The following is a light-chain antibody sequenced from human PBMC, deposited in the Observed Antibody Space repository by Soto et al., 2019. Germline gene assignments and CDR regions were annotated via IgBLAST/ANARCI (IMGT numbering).Light chain of an antibody. CDR1: QDISSY. Sequence: DIQLTQSPSFLSASVGDRVTITCRASQDISSYLAWYQQRPGKVPRFLTHSASTLQSGVPSRFSATGSGTTFTLTISSLQPEDSATYYCHQLNRFPRTFGQGTKVEV. CDR3: HQLNRFPRT. V-gene: IGKV1-9*01. J-gene: IGKJ1*01. CDR2: SAS.